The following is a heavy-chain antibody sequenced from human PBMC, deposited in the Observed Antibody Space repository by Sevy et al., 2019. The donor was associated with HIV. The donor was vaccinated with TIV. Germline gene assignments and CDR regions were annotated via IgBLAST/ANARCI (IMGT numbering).Heavy chain of an antibody. Sequence: GGSLRLSCAASGFSISGYGMHWVRQAPGKGLEWVAVIWYDGTNKEYADSVKGRFTISRDNSKNTLYLQMNSLMAEDTAVYYCAREDIRVAGIGYYFHSWGQGTLVTVSS. CDR2: IWYDGTNK. J-gene: IGHJ4*02. V-gene: IGHV3-33*01. D-gene: IGHD6-19*01. CDR3: AREDIRVAGIGYYFHS. CDR1: GFSISGYG.